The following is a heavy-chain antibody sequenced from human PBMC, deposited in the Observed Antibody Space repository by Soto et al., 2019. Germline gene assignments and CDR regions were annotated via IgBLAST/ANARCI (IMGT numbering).Heavy chain of an antibody. Sequence: QVQLVQSGAEVKKPGSSVKVSCKASGGTFSSYAISWVRQAPGQGLEWMGGIIPIFGTANYAQKFQGRVTITADESTTTGYMELSSLRSEDTAVYYFATFRASVLTLFRTSHPLDYWGQGTLVTDSS. CDR1: GGTFSSYA. V-gene: IGHV1-69*01. D-gene: IGHD2-2*01. CDR2: IIPIFGTA. J-gene: IGHJ4*02. CDR3: ATFRASVLTLFRTSHPLDY.